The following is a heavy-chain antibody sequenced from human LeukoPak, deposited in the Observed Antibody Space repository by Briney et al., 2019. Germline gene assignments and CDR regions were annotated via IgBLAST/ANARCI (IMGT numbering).Heavy chain of an antibody. CDR1: GNTFTGYY. CDR3: ATSFQYSSYYFDY. V-gene: IGHV1-2*02. CDR2: INPNSGGT. J-gene: IGHJ4*02. D-gene: IGHD6-6*01. Sequence: ASVKVSCKASGNTFTGYYMHWVRQAPGQGLEWMGWINPNSGGTNYAQKFQGSVTMTRDTSISTAYMELSRLRSDDTAVYYCATSFQYSSYYFDYWGQGTLVTVSS.